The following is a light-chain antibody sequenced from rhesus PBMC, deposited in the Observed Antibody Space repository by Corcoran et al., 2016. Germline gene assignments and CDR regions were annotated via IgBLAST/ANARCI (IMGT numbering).Light chain of an antibody. CDR1: NIGSKD. Sequence: SYGLTPPPSVSVSPGQTARITCGGDNIGSKDVHWYQQKPPQAPVLVIYYDSERPSGLPERFSGSKSGNTATLTISGVEAGDEAAYYWQGCDSSRDHHIFGAGTRLTVL. V-gene: IGLV3-36*02. J-gene: IGLJ1*01. CDR2: YDS. CDR3: QGCDSSRDHHI.